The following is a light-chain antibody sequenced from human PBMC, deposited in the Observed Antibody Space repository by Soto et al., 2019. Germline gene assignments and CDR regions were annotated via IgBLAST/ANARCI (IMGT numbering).Light chain of an antibody. CDR3: QQRSNWPLT. Sequence: EIVLTQSPATLSLSPGEGATLSCRASQSVSNYLAWYQQKPGQAPRLLIYDASQRATGIPARFSGSGSGTDFTLTISSLEPEDFAVYYCQQRSNWPLTFGQGTRLEIK. V-gene: IGKV3-11*01. CDR1: QSVSNY. CDR2: DAS. J-gene: IGKJ5*01.